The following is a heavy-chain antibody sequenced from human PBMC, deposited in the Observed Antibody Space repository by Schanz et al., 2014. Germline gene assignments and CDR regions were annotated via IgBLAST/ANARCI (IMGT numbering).Heavy chain of an antibody. Sequence: QVQLVESGGGVVQPGRSLRLSCAASGFTFRGHAMHWVRQAPGKGLEKVAAISTDGTNTYYAASVRGRFTISRDNSKNTVDLQMDRLRSEDTAVYYCTRDRGALVTHNDALNLWGQGTMVTVSS. CDR2: ISTDGTNT. D-gene: IGHD2-8*02. V-gene: IGHV3-30*04. CDR1: GFTFRGHA. CDR3: TRDRGALVTHNDALNL. J-gene: IGHJ3*01.